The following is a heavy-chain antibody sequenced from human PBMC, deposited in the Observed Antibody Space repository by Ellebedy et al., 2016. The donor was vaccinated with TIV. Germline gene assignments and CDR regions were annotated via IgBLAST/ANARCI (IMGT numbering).Heavy chain of an antibody. V-gene: IGHV1-69*13. J-gene: IGHJ4*02. CDR1: GGTFSSYT. Sequence: SVKVSCXASGGTFSSYTISWVRQAPGQGLEWMGGIIPISDTANYAQKFQGRVTITADESTSTAYMELGSLRSEDTAVYYCAREAGNYAHFDYWGQGTLVIVSS. CDR2: IIPISDTA. D-gene: IGHD1-7*01. CDR3: AREAGNYAHFDY.